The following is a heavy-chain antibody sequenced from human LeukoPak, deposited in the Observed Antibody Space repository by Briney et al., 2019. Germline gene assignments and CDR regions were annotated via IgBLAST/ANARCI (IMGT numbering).Heavy chain of an antibody. D-gene: IGHD2-15*01. Sequence: PGGSLRLSCAASGFTFSDYYMSWIRQAPGKGLEWVSSVSDSGDYTYYADSVKGRFTISRDNSKNTLYLQVNSLRAEDTAVYYCAKAPISKDCSGGSCYLFDYWGQGTLVTVSS. CDR1: GFTFSDYY. J-gene: IGHJ4*02. V-gene: IGHV3-23*01. CDR2: VSDSGDYT. CDR3: AKAPISKDCSGGSCYLFDY.